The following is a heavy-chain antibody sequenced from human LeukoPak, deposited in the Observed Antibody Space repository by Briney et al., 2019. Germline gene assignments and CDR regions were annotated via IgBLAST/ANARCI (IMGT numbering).Heavy chain of an antibody. CDR3: ARTPAPGYDFWSGYPAYYYYYGMDV. J-gene: IGHJ6*02. D-gene: IGHD3-3*01. CDR1: GYTFTGYY. Sequence: ASVKVSCKASGYTFTGYYMHWVRQAPGQGLEWMGWISAYNGNTNYAQKLQGRVTMTTDTSTSTAYMELRSLRSDDTAVYYCARTPAPGYDFWSGYPAYYYYYGMDVWGQGTTVTVSS. CDR2: ISAYNGNT. V-gene: IGHV1-18*04.